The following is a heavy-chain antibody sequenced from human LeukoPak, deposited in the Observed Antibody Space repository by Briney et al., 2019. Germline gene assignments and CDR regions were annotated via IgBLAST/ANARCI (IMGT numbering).Heavy chain of an antibody. CDR2: ISYDGSNK. CDR3: AKGSGGYSSSYPTN. V-gene: IGHV3-30*18. J-gene: IGHJ4*02. D-gene: IGHD6-6*01. CDR1: GFTFSSYG. Sequence: PGGSLRLSCAASGFTFSSYGMHWVRQAPGKGLEWVAVISYDGSNKYYADSVKGRFTISRDNAKNSLYLQMNSLRAEDTALYYCAKGSGGYSSSYPTNWGQGTLVTVSS.